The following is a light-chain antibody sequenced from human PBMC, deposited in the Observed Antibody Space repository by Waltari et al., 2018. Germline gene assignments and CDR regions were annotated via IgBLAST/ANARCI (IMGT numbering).Light chain of an antibody. CDR2: EVT. J-gene: IGLJ1*01. CDR1: SSYIGGYNY. CDR3: ASYAGSNNYV. Sequence: QSALTQPPSASGSPGPSVTISCTGTSSYIGGYNYVSWYQKHPGKAPKLLIYEVTQRPSGVPDRFSGSKSGNTASLTVSGLQTEDEADYYCASYAGSNNYVFGTGTKVTVL. V-gene: IGLV2-8*01.